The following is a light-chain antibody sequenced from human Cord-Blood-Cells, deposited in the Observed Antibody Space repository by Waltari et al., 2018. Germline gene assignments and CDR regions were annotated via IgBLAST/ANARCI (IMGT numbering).Light chain of an antibody. Sequence: EIVMTTSPATLSVSPGERATLSCSASQSVSSNLAWYQQKPGQAPRLLIYGASTRATGIPARFSGSGSGTEFTLTISSLQSEDFAVYYCQQYNNWPLYSFGQGTKLEIK. CDR1: QSVSSN. V-gene: IGKV3-15*01. CDR3: QQYNNWPLYS. J-gene: IGKJ2*03. CDR2: GAS.